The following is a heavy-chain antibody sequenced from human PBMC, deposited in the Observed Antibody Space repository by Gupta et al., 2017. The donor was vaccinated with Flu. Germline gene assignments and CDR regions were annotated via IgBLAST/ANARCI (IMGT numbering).Heavy chain of an antibody. CDR2: VYHSGSP. D-gene: IGHD4-17*01. J-gene: IGHJ4*02. V-gene: IGHV4-59*11. Sequence: QVQLQESGPGLVKPSETLSLTCSVSNGSISNHYWSWIRQPPGKGLEWIGNVYHSGSPQYNPSLRSRVSISIDTSKKFFSLRLTSVTPADTAVYYCARVTTTAPDYWGQGILVTVSS. CDR1: NGSISNHY. CDR3: ARVTTTAPDY.